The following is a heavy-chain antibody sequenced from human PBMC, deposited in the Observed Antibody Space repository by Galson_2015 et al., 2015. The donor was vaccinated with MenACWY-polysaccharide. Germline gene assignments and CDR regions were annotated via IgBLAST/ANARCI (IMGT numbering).Heavy chain of an antibody. V-gene: IGHV3-74*01. J-gene: IGHJ4*02. D-gene: IGHD5-24*01. CDR2: INSDGSTT. Sequence: SLRLSCAASGFASSTYWMNWVRQSPGRGLEWVSHINSDGSTTNYADSVKGRFTVARDNAKNTFYLQMNSLRGEDTAVYYCATLGGDGWPDYSGQATLVTVSS. CDR3: ATLGGDGWPDY. CDR1: GFASSTYW.